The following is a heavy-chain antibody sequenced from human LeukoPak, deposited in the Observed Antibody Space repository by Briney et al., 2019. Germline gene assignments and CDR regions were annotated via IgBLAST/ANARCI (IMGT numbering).Heavy chain of an antibody. CDR1: GYTFTSYD. V-gene: IGHV1-8*01. D-gene: IGHD2-2*01. CDR3: ARVVGPYCSSTSCPLDY. Sequence: GASVKVSCKASGYTFTSYDVNWVRQATGQGLEWMGWMNPNSGNAGYAQKFQGRVTMTRNTSISTAYMELSSLRSEDTAVYYCARVVGPYCSSTSCPLDYWGQGTLVTVSS. J-gene: IGHJ4*02. CDR2: MNPNSGNA.